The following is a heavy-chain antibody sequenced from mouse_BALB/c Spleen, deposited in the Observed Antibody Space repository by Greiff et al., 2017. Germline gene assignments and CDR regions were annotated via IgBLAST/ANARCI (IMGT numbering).Heavy chain of an antibody. CDR2: IDPENGDT. CDR3: NARDPVDY. J-gene: IGHJ4*01. D-gene: IGHD3-3*01. CDR1: GFNIKDYY. V-gene: IGHV14-4*02. Sequence: EVQLQQSGAELVRSGASVKLSCTASGFNIKDYYMHWVKQRPEQGLEWIGWIDPENGDTEYAPKFQGKATMTADTSSNTAYLQLSSLTSEDTAVYCCNARDPVDYWGQGTSVTVSS.